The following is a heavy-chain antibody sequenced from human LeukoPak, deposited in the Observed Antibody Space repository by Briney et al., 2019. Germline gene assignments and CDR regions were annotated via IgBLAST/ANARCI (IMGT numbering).Heavy chain of an antibody. V-gene: IGHV3-7*01. CDR3: ARDKIVGATYFDY. Sequence: GGSLRLSCVASGFTFGDYWMGWVRQAPGKAPEWVANIRQDEGEIYYVDSVKGRFTISRDNGKNSLSLEMNSLRADDTAVYYCARDKIVGATYFDYWGQGTLVTVSS. CDR1: GFTFGDYW. D-gene: IGHD1-26*01. CDR2: IRQDEGEI. J-gene: IGHJ4*02.